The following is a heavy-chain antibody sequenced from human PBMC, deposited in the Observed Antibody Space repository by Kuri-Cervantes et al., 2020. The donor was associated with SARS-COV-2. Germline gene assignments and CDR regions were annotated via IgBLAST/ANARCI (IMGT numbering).Heavy chain of an antibody. J-gene: IGHJ5*02. CDR1: GYTLTELS. Sequence: ASVKVSCKVSGYTLTELSMHWVRQAPGKGLEWMGGFDPEDGETIYAQKFQGRVTMTEDTSTDTAYTELSSLRSEDTAVYYCATGAAAGRDNWFDPWGQGTLVTVSS. V-gene: IGHV1-24*01. D-gene: IGHD6-13*01. CDR3: ATGAAAGRDNWFDP. CDR2: FDPEDGET.